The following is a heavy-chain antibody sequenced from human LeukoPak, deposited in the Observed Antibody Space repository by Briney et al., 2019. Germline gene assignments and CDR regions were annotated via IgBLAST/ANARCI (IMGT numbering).Heavy chain of an antibody. CDR2: ISGSGGST. V-gene: IGHV3-23*01. CDR3: ARDPNLTYALDI. Sequence: GGSLRLSCAASGFTFSSYAMSWVRQAPGKGLEWVSAISGSGGSTYYADSVKGRFTISRDNSKNTLYLQMNSLRAEDTAVYYCARDPNLTYALDIWGQGTMVTVSS. J-gene: IGHJ3*02. CDR1: GFTFSSYA. D-gene: IGHD2-2*01.